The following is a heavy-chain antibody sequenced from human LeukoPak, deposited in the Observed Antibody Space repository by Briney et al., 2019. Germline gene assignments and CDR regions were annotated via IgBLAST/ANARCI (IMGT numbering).Heavy chain of an antibody. D-gene: IGHD3-3*01. J-gene: IGHJ4*02. CDR3: ASAYYDFWSGYPPPPYYFDY. Sequence: EALSLTCAVYGGSFSGYYWSWIRQPPGKGLEWIGEINHSESTNYNPSLKSRVTISVDTSKNQFSLKLSSVTAADTAVYYCASAYYDFWSGYPPPPYYFDYWGQGTLVTVSS. CDR2: INHSEST. V-gene: IGHV4-34*01. CDR1: GGSFSGYY.